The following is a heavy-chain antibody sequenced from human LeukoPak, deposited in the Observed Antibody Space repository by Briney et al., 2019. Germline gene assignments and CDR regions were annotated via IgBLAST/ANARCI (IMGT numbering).Heavy chain of an antibody. D-gene: IGHD3-10*02. Sequence: EASVKVSCKASGYTFAGYYMHWVRQAPGQGLEWMGWINPNSGGTNYAQKFQGRVTMTRDTSISTAYMELSRLRSDDTAVYYCERAPLFLDAFDIWGQGTMVTVSS. J-gene: IGHJ3*02. V-gene: IGHV1-2*02. CDR2: INPNSGGT. CDR1: GYTFAGYY. CDR3: ERAPLFLDAFDI.